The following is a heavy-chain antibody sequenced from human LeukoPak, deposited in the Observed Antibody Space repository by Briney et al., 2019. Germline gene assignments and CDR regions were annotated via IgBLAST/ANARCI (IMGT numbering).Heavy chain of an antibody. D-gene: IGHD3-3*01. CDR3: ARGPLEWKGYYSSYYYYMDV. V-gene: IGHV4-61*02. CDR2: IYTSGST. J-gene: IGHJ6*03. CDR1: GGSISSGSYY. Sequence: SQTLSLTCTVSGGSISSGSYYWSWIRQPAGKGLEWIGRIYTSGSTNYNPSLKCRITISVDTSKNQFSLNPSSVTSADASAYYCARGPLEWKGYYSSYYYYMDVWGKGTTVTVSS.